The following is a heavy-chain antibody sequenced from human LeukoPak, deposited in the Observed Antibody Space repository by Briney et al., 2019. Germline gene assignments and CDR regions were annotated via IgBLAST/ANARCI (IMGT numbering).Heavy chain of an antibody. CDR3: AKSVSGVDY. V-gene: IGHV3-23*01. Sequence: GGSLRLSCAASGFTFSSYAMSWVRQAPGKGLEWASAISGSGGSTYYADSVKGRFTISRDNSKNTMYLQMNSLGAEDTAVYYCAKSVSGVDYWGQGTLVTVSS. CDR1: GFTFSSYA. CDR2: ISGSGGST. J-gene: IGHJ4*02. D-gene: IGHD5/OR15-5a*01.